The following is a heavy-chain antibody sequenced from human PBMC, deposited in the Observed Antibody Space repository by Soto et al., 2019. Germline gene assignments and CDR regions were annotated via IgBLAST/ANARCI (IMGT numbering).Heavy chain of an antibody. Sequence: QVQLVQSGAEVKKPGSSVKVSCKASGGTFSSYAITWVRQAPGQGLEWMGEIIPIFDTANYAQKFQGRVTITGDXSXSXXYMELSSLRSEDTAVYYCARDRGPSSGYYPYWFDPWGQGALVTVSS. CDR2: IIPIFDTA. CDR3: ARDRGPSSGYYPYWFDP. J-gene: IGHJ5*02. D-gene: IGHD3-22*01. V-gene: IGHV1-69*12. CDR1: GGTFSSYA.